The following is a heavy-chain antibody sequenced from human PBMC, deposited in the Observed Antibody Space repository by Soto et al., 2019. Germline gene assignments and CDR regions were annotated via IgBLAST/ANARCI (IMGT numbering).Heavy chain of an antibody. Sequence: QVQLVESGGGVVQPGRSLRLSCAASGFTFSSYGMHWVRQAPGKGLEWVAVIWYDGSNKYYADSVKGRFTISRDNSKNTLYLQMNSLRAEDTAVYYCARDYDFWSGSETYYYYYGMDVW. J-gene: IGHJ6*01. CDR1: GFTFSSYG. CDR3: ARDYDFWSGSETYYYYYGMDV. CDR2: IWYDGSNK. D-gene: IGHD3-3*01. V-gene: IGHV3-33*01.